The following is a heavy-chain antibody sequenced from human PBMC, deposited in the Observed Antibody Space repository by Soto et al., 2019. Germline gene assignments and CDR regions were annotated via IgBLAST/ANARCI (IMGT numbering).Heavy chain of an antibody. CDR1: GFTFSSYG. Sequence: PGGSLRLSCAASGFTFSSYGMHWVRQAPGKGLEWVAVISYDGSNKYYADSVKGRFTISRDNSKNTLYLQMNSLRAEGTAVYYCAKDGHCSSTSCYRGFDYWGQGTLVTVSS. CDR2: ISYDGSNK. J-gene: IGHJ4*02. D-gene: IGHD2-2*01. CDR3: AKDGHCSSTSCYRGFDY. V-gene: IGHV3-30*18.